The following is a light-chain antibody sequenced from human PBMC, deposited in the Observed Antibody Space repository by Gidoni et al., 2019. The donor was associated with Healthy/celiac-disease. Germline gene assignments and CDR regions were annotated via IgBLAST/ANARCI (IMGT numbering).Light chain of an antibody. CDR3: QSADSSGTVI. CDR1: VLSKHY. CDR2: KDN. Sequence: SYELTQPPPVSVSPGQTARIPCPGDVLSKHYVYWYLQKPGQAPVLLIYKDNERPSGIPERVSGSSSGTTATLTISGVQAEDEADYHCQSADSSGTVIFGGGTRLTVL. J-gene: IGLJ2*01. V-gene: IGLV3-25*03.